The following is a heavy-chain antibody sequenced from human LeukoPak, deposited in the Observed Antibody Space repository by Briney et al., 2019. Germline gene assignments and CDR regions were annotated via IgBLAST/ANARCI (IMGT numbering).Heavy chain of an antibody. CDR3: AREPSGWYVDY. J-gene: IGHJ4*02. V-gene: IGHV3-21*01. Sequence: GGSLRLSCATSGFTFSDHSINWVRQAPGKGLEWVSYISGSSNYIDYADSVKGRFTISRDNAKTSVYLQMNSLRADDTAVYYCAREPSGWYVDYWGQGTLVTVSS. CDR1: GFTFSDHS. CDR2: ISGSSNYI. D-gene: IGHD6-19*01.